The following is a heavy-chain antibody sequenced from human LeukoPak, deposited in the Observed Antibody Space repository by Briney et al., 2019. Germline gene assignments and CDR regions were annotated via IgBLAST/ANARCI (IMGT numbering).Heavy chain of an antibody. D-gene: IGHD2-2*01. V-gene: IGHV3-23*01. Sequence: GGSLRLSCAASGFIFTDYWMNWVRQAPGKGLEWVSAISGSGGSTYYADSVKGRFTISRDNSKNTLYLQMNSLRAEDTAVYYCAKIAGREGIVVVPAALRYFDYWGQGTLVTVSS. CDR2: ISGSGGST. CDR3: AKIAGREGIVVVPAALRYFDY. J-gene: IGHJ4*02. CDR1: GFIFTDYW.